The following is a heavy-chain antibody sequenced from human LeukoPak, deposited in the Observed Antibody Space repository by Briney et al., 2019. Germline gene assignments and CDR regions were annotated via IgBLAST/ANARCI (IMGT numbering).Heavy chain of an antibody. CDR1: GGSISSYY. CDR3: ARESELGLFDY. Sequence: SETLSLTCTVSGGSISSYYWSWIRQPPGKGLEWIGYIYYSGSTDYNPSLKSRVTISVDTSKNQFSLKLSSVTATDTAVYYCARESELGLFDYWGQGTLVTVSS. V-gene: IGHV4-59*01. J-gene: IGHJ4*02. CDR2: IYYSGST. D-gene: IGHD6-6*01.